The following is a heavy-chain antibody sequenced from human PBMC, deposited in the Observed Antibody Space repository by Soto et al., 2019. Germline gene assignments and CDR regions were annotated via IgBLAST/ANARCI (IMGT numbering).Heavy chain of an antibody. CDR2: ISAYNYNT. Sequence: ASVKVSCKASGYTFHNYGVNWVRQAPGRGLEWMGRISAYNYNTHYAKKFQGRITLTTEASTNTAYMELQILRSDDTAMYYCARGRGVVIPAGTPDAFDVWGQGTMVTVSS. CDR1: GYTFHNYG. CDR3: ARGRGVVIPAGTPDAFDV. D-gene: IGHD6-13*01. J-gene: IGHJ3*01. V-gene: IGHV1-18*01.